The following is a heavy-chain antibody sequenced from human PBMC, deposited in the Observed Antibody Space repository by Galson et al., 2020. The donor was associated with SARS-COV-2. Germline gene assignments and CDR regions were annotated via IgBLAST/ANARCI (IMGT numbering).Heavy chain of an antibody. D-gene: IGHD6-13*01. CDR2: IYPGDSDT. V-gene: IGHV5-51*01. CDR3: ARGIIAAASWFDP. Sequence: GASLKISCKGSGYSFTSYWIGWVRQMPGKGLEWMGIIYPGDSDTRYSPSFQGQVTISADKSISTAYLQWSSLKASDTAMYYCARGIIAAASWFDPWGQGTLVTVSS. CDR1: GYSFTSYW. J-gene: IGHJ5*02.